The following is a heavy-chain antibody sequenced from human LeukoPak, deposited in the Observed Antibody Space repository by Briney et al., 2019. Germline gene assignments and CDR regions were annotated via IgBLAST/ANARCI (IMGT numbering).Heavy chain of an antibody. CDR3: ARDFHHAYYDILTGYYNPFDY. CDR2: ISVYNGNT. Sequence: ASVKVSCKASGYTFANFGITWVRQAPGQGLEWMGWISVYNGNTNYAQKLQGRVTMTTDTSTSTAYMELRSLRSDDTAVYYCARDFHHAYYDILTGYYNPFDYWGQGTLVTVSS. D-gene: IGHD3-9*01. J-gene: IGHJ4*02. CDR1: GYTFANFG. V-gene: IGHV1-18*01.